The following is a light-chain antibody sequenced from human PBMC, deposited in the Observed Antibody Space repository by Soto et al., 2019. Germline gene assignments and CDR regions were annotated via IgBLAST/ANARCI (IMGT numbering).Light chain of an antibody. CDR3: QSYDSSLSGLYV. J-gene: IGLJ1*01. Sequence: QSVLTQPPSVSGAPGQRVTISCTGSSSNIGAGYDVHWYQQLPGTAPKLLIYGNSNRPSGVPDRFSGSKSGTSASLAITGLQAEDGADYYCQSYDSSLSGLYVFGTGTKLTAL. V-gene: IGLV1-40*01. CDR1: SSNIGAGYD. CDR2: GNS.